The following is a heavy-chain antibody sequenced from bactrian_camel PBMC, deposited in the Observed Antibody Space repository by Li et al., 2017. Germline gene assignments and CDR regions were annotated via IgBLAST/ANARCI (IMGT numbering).Heavy chain of an antibody. Sequence: HVQLVESGGGSVQSGGSLRLSCPASGYTYSSCSMGWYRQAPGEERGLVSASISDGSTNYADSMKGCFTISRDNAKNTLYLQMNTLKPEDTGMYYRARGFPGERDYSRLSPTGCRWNLSGRGTQVTVS. V-gene: IGHV3S53*01. CDR2: SISDGST. J-gene: IGHJ4*01. D-gene: IGHD2*01. CDR1: GYTYSSCS.